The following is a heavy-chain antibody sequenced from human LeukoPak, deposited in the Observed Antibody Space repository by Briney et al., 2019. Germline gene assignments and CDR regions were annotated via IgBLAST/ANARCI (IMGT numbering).Heavy chain of an antibody. V-gene: IGHV1-18*01. CDR2: TSAYTGNT. J-gene: IGHJ4*02. Sequence: ASVKVSCKASGYSFTSSGFTWVRQAPGQGLEWMGWTSAYTGNTNYAQNLRGRVTMTTDTSTSTAYMELRSLRSDDTAVYYCARDSVDGSGTYYNDSPDYWGQGTLVTVSS. CDR3: ARDSVDGSGTYYNDSPDY. D-gene: IGHD3-10*01. CDR1: GYSFTSSG.